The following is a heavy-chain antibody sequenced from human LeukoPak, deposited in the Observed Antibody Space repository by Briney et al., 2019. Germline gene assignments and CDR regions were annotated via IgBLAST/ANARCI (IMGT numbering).Heavy chain of an antibody. CDR1: GFTFRGYW. Sequence: GGSLRLSCAASGFTFRGYWMHWVRQTPGKGLVWVSRINTDGIITNYADSVKGRFTISRDNAENTLYLQMNSLRPEDTAVYYCARSASDYYDSSGYYREIDYWGQGTLVTVSS. V-gene: IGHV3-74*01. J-gene: IGHJ4*02. CDR2: INTDGIIT. CDR3: ARSASDYYDSSGYYREIDY. D-gene: IGHD3-22*01.